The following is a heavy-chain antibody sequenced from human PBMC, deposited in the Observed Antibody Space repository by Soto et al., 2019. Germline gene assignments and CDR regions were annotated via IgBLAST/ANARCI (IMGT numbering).Heavy chain of an antibody. D-gene: IGHD2-8*01. CDR1: GGSISSGGYY. J-gene: IGHJ5*02. CDR2: IYYSGST. Sequence: SETLSLTCTVSGGSISSGGYYWSWIRQHPGKGLEWIGYIYYSGSTYYNPSLKSRVTISVDTSKNQFSLKLSSVTAADTAVYYCARDTSTNGENWFDPWGQGTLVTVSS. V-gene: IGHV4-31*03. CDR3: ARDTSTNGENWFDP.